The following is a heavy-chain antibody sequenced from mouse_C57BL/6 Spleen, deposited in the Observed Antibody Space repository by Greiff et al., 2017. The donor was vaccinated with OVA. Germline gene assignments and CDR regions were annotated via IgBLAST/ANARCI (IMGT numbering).Heavy chain of an antibody. CDR2: ISSDGSN. V-gene: IGHV3-6*01. D-gene: IGHD2-3*01. CDR1: GYSITSGYY. J-gene: IGHJ2*01. CDR3: AREGSMMVRYYFDY. Sequence: EVKLVESGPGLVKPSPSLSLTCSVTGYSITSGYYWNWIRQFPRNKLEWMDYISSDGSNNYNQSLKNRISITRDTSKNQFFLKLNSVTTEDTATDYSAREGSMMVRYYFDYWGQGTTLTVSS.